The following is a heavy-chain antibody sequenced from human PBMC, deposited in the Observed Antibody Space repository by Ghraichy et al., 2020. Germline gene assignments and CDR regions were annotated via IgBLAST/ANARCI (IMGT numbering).Heavy chain of an antibody. CDR3: AKDGGGGGLSDN. J-gene: IGHJ4*02. Sequence: ASVKVSCRASGYTFTSYGIHWVRQAPGQGLEWMGWTSGNNGNTNYAQKLQDRVTMTTDTSTTTAYMELRSLTSDDTAVYYWAKDGGGGGLSDNWGQGTLVTVSS. CDR1: GYTFTSYG. D-gene: IGHD3-16*01. CDR2: TSGNNGNT. V-gene: IGHV1-18*01.